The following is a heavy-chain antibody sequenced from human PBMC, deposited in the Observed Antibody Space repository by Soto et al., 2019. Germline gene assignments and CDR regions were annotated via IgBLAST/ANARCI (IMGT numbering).Heavy chain of an antibody. CDR1: GGSISTGGYY. CDR2: IFYSGTT. J-gene: IGHJ5*02. Sequence: SETLALTCTVSGGSISTGGYYWSWIRQHPGKGLEWIGYIFYSGTTYYNPSLKSRVTISVDTSKNQFSLKLSSVTAADTAVYYCARSGDPWGQGTLVTVS. CDR3: ARSGDP. D-gene: IGHD6-25*01. V-gene: IGHV4-31*03.